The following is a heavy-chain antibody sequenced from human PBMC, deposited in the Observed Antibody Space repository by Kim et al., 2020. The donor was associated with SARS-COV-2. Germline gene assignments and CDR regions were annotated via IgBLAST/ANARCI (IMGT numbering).Heavy chain of an antibody. J-gene: IGHJ5*02. D-gene: IGHD5-18*01. CDR3: ARATAMVGNWFDP. V-gene: IGHV4-59*01. Sequence: YNPSLKSRVTISVDTSKNQFSLKLSSVTAADTAVYYCARATAMVGNWFDPWGQGTLVTVSS.